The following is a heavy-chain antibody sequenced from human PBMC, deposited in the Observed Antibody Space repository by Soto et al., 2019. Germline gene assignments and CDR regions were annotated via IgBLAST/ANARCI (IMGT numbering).Heavy chain of an antibody. CDR1: GYTFTDHY. Sequence: QVQLVQSGVEVKKPGTSVKLSCKASGYTFTDHYIHWVRQAPGQGLEWMGWINPNTRARLYAQKFLGRVTMTTDMSISTAYMEVRSLRSDDTALYYCARDGAITMIGEIDSWGQGALVTVSS. CDR2: INPNTRAR. CDR3: ARDGAITMIGEIDS. J-gene: IGHJ4*02. D-gene: IGHD3-10*02. V-gene: IGHV1-2*02.